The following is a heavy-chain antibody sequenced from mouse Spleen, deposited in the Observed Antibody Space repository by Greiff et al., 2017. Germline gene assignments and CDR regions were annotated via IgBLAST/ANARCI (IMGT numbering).Heavy chain of an antibody. J-gene: IGHJ3*01. CDR1: GYAFSSSW. V-gene: IGHV1-82*01. D-gene: IGHD4-1*01. CDR2: IYPGDGDT. Sequence: QVQLQQSGPELVKPGASVKISCKASGYAFSSSWMNWVKQRPGKGLEWIGRIYPGDGDTNYNGKFKGKATLTADKSSSTAYMQLSSLTSEDSAVYFCARHWDGFAYWGQGTLVTGSA. CDR3: ARHWDGFAY.